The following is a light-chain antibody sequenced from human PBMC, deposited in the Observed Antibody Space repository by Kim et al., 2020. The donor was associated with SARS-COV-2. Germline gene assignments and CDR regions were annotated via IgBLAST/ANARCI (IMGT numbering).Light chain of an antibody. Sequence: SYELTQPPSVSVSPGQTASITCSGDKLGNRYVCWYQQKPGQSPLLVIYQDSKRPSGIPERFSGSNSGNTATLTISGTQAMDEADYYCQAWDSSTAVVFGGGTQLTVL. CDR2: QDS. J-gene: IGLJ2*01. V-gene: IGLV3-1*01. CDR3: QAWDSSTAVV. CDR1: KLGNRY.